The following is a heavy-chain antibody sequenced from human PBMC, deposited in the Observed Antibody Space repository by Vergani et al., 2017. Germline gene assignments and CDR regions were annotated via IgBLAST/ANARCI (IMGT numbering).Heavy chain of an antibody. Sequence: EVQLVESGGGLVQPGGSLRLSCAASGFTFSSYWMSWVRQAPGKGLEWVANIKQDGSEKYYVDSVKGRFTISRDNAKNSLYLQMNSLRAEDTAVYYCAGIPPRGGGYYFDYWGQGTLVTVSS. D-gene: IGHD3-10*01. CDR2: IKQDGSEK. CDR3: AGIPPRGGGYYFDY. CDR1: GFTFSSYW. V-gene: IGHV3-7*03. J-gene: IGHJ4*02.